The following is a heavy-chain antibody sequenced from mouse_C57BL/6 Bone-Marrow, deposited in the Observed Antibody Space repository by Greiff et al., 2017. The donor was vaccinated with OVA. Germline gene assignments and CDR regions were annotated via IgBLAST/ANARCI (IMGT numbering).Heavy chain of an antibody. D-gene: IGHD1-1*01. V-gene: IGHV1-55*01. Sequence: QVQLQQPGAELVKPGASVKMSCKASGYTFTSYWITWAKQRPGQGLEWIGDIYPGSGSTNYNEKFKSKATLTVDTSSSTAYMQLSSLTSEDSAVYDCARSGGSSPWFAYWGQGTLVTVSA. CDR3: ARSGGSSPWFAY. J-gene: IGHJ3*01. CDR2: IYPGSGST. CDR1: GYTFTSYW.